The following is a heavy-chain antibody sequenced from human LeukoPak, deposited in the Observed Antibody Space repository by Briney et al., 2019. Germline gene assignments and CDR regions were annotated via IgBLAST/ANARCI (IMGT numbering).Heavy chain of an antibody. CDR3: ARRPNYCSTSSCLDY. V-gene: IGHV3-23*01. CDR2: ISASGDTT. J-gene: IGHJ4*02. D-gene: IGHD2-2*01. CDR1: GFTFTSYA. Sequence: GGSLRLSCAASGFTFTSYAMSWVRRAPGKGLEWVSSISASGDTTYYADSVKDRFTISRDNSKNTLYVQMNSLRAEDTALYYCARRPNYCSTSSCLDYWGQGTLVTVSS.